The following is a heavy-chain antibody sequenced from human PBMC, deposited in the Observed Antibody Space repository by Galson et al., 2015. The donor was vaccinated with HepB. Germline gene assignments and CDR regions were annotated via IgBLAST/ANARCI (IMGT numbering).Heavy chain of an antibody. V-gene: IGHV2-5*01. CDR3: AHRASSGYPNAFDI. Sequence: PALVKPTQTLTLTCTFSGFSLSTSGVGVGWIRQPPGKALEWLALIYGNDDKRYSPSLKSRLTITKDTSKNQVVLTMTNMDPVDTATYFCAHRASSGYPNAFDIRGQGTMVTVSS. CDR2: IYGNDDK. J-gene: IGHJ3*02. CDR1: GFSLSTSGVG. D-gene: IGHD5-12*01.